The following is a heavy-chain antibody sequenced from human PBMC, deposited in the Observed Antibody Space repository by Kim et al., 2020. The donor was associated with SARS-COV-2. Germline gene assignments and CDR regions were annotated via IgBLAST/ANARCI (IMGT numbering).Heavy chain of an antibody. CDR3: VRLVGNSWLDY. Sequence: SQTLSLTCVISGDSVSSKSVAWNWIRQSPSRGLEWLGRTYYRSEWHNEYAESVKSRIIINPDTSKNQFSLHLNSVTPEDTAVYYCVRLVGNSWLDYWGQGTLVAVSS. D-gene: IGHD2-15*01. V-gene: IGHV6-1*01. CDR2: TYYRSEWHN. J-gene: IGHJ4*02. CDR1: GDSVSSKSVA.